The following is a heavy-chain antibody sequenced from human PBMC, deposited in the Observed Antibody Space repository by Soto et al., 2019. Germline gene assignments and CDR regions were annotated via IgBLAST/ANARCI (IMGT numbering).Heavy chain of an antibody. CDR2: IYYSGST. Sequence: SETLSLTCTVSGGSISSYYWSWIRQPPGKGLGWIGYIYYSGSTNYNPSLKSRVTISVDTSKNQFSLKLSSVTAADTAVYYCARQGSYDFWSGYYAFTWYMDVWGKGTTVTVSS. CDR1: GGSISSYY. V-gene: IGHV4-59*08. J-gene: IGHJ6*03. D-gene: IGHD3-3*01. CDR3: ARQGSYDFWSGYYAFTWYMDV.